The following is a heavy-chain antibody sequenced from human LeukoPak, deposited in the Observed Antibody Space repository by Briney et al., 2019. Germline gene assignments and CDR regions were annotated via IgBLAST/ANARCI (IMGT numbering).Heavy chain of an antibody. D-gene: IGHD2-2*01. CDR1: GGSISSGDDY. CDR2: IYYSGST. CDR3: ARAARGYGVPAAMTRYNWFDP. V-gene: IGHV4-30-4*01. J-gene: IGHJ5*02. Sequence: PSETLSLTCTVSGGSISSGDDYWSWIRQPPGKGLEWIGYIYYSGSTYYNPSLKSRVTISVDTSKNQFSLKLSSVTAADTAVYYCARAARGYGVPAAMTRYNWFDPWGQGTLVTVSS.